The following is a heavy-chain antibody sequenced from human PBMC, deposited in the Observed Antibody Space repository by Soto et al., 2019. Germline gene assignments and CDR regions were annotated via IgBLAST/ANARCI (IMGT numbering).Heavy chain of an antibody. D-gene: IGHD1-1*01. CDR2: IYYSGST. CDR3: ARAERHFSITGYYYMDV. J-gene: IGHJ6*03. V-gene: IGHV4-39*07. Sequence: SETLSLTCTVSGGSISSSSYYWGWIRQPPGKGLEWIGSIYYSGSTYYNPSLKSRVTISVDTSKNQFSLKLSSVTAADTAVYYCARAERHFSITGYYYMDVSGKGTTVTVSS. CDR1: GGSISSSSYY.